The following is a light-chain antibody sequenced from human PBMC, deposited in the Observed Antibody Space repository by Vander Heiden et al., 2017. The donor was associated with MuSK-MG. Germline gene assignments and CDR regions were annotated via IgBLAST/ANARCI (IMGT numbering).Light chain of an antibody. J-gene: IGKJ4*01. CDR3: QQSFSTLT. CDR2: AAS. CDR1: QTIDNL. Sequence: DIQMTQSPSSLSASVGDRVTITCRASQTIDNLLNWYQQRPGKAPRLLIYAASTLQSGVPPRFSGSGSGTDFTLTSSRLQPEDFATYYWQQSFSTLTFGGGTKVDIK. V-gene: IGKV1-39*01.